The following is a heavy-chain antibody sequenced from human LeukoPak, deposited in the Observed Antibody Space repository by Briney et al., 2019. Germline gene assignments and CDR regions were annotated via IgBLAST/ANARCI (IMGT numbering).Heavy chain of an antibody. CDR2: ISSSSSTI. V-gene: IGHV3-48*01. J-gene: IGHJ4*02. CDR3: ARGREYSSSPN. CDR1: GFTFSSYS. Sequence: GGSLSLSCAASGFTFSSYSMNWVRQAPGKGLEWVSYISSSSSTIYYADAVKGRFTISRDNAKNSLYLQMNSLRAEDTAVYYCARGREYSSSPNWGQGTLVTVSS. D-gene: IGHD6-6*01.